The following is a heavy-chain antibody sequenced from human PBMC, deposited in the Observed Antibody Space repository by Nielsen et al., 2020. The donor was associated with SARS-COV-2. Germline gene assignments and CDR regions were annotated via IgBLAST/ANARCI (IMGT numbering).Heavy chain of an antibody. D-gene: IGHD6-13*01. CDR1: GFTFSSYS. CDR2: IKQDGSEK. CDR3: ARELPQSSSWLGMYYYYYGMDV. Sequence: GGSLRLSCAASGFTFSSYSMNWVRQAPGKGLEWVANIKQDGSEKYYVDSVKGRFTISRDNAKNSLYLQMNSLRAEDTAVYYCARELPQSSSWLGMYYYYYGMDVWGQGTTVTVSS. V-gene: IGHV3-7*03. J-gene: IGHJ6*02.